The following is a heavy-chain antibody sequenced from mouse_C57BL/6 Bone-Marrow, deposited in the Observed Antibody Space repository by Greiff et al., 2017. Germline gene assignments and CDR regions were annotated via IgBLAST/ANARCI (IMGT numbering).Heavy chain of an antibody. J-gene: IGHJ3*01. CDR1: GFSLTSYG. CDR2: LWSGGST. D-gene: IGHD4-1*02. Sequence: VQRVESGPGLVQPSQSLSITCTVSGFSLTSYGVHWVRQSPGKGLEWLGVLWSGGSTDYNAAFISRLSISKDNSKSQVFFKMNSLQADDTAIYYCARYQLAWFAYWGQGTLVTVSA. V-gene: IGHV2-2*01. CDR3: ARYQLAWFAY.